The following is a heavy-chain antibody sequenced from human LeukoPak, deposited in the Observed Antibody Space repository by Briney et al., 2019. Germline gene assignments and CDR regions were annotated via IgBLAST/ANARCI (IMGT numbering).Heavy chain of an antibody. D-gene: IGHD1-14*01. CDR3: ASATVRAWFDP. V-gene: IGHV3-23*01. CDR1: GFTFNNYA. CDR2: ISGSGGST. J-gene: IGHJ5*02. Sequence: GGSLRLSCAASGFTFNNYAMNWVRQAPGKGLEWVSAISGSGGSTYYADSVKGRFTISRDNSKNTLYLQMNSLRAEDTAVYYCASATVRAWFDPWGQGTLVTVSS.